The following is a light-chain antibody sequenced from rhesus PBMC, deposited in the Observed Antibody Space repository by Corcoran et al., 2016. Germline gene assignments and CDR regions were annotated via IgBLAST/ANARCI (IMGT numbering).Light chain of an antibody. CDR1: QNIYSN. CDR3: QQYYDNPLT. Sequence: DIQMTQSPSALSASVGDRVTISCRASQNIYSNLAWYQQQPGKAPKLLIYAASSLQTGIPSRFSGSGSGTDFTLTISSLQPEDSAAYYCQQYYDNPLTFGGGTKVELK. V-gene: IGKV1S12*01. CDR2: AAS. J-gene: IGKJ4*01.